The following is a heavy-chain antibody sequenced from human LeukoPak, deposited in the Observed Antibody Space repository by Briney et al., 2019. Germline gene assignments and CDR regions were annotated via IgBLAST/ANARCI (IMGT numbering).Heavy chain of an antibody. D-gene: IGHD3-22*01. CDR3: ASLGHYYDSSGYSRDYFDY. J-gene: IGHJ4*02. V-gene: IGHV3-7*01. CDR2: IKQDGSEK. Sequence: GGSLRLSCAASGFTFSSHWMSWVRQAPGKGLEWVANIKQDGSEKYYVDSVKGRFTISRDNAKNSLYLQMNSLRAEDTAVYYCASLGHYYDSSGYSRDYFDYWGQGTLVTVSS. CDR1: GFTFSSHW.